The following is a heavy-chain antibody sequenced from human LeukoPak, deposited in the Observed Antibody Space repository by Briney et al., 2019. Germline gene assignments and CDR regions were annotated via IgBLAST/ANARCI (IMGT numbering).Heavy chain of an antibody. D-gene: IGHD5-12*01. V-gene: IGHV4-61*08. CDR3: ARDGRVAHFDY. CDR2: IYYSGST. Sequence: SQTLSLTCTVSGGSISSGDYYWSWIRQPPGKGLEWIGYIYYSGSTNYNPSLKSRVTISVDTSKNQFSLKLSSVTAADTAVYYCARDGRVAHFDYWGQGTLVTVSS. CDR1: GGSISSGDYY. J-gene: IGHJ4*02.